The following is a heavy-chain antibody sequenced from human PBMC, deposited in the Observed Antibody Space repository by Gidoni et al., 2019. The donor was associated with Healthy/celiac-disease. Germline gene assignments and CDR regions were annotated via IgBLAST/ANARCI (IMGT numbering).Heavy chain of an antibody. J-gene: IGHJ4*02. D-gene: IGHD3-10*01. CDR2: ISYDGSNK. CDR1: GFTFSSYG. Sequence: QVQLVESGGGVVQPGRSLRLSCAASGFTFSSYGMHWVRQAPGKGLEWVAVISYDGSNKYYADSVKGRFTISRDNSKNTLYLQMNSLRAEDTAVYYCAKGGRLTMVRGVIMPDYWGQGTLVTVSS. CDR3: AKGGRLTMVRGVIMPDY. V-gene: IGHV3-30*18.